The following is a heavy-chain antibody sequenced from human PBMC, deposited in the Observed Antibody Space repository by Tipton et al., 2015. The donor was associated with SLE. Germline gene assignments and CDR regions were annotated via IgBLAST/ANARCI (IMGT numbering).Heavy chain of an antibody. V-gene: IGHV4-59*11. CDR1: GGSISSHY. Sequence: TLSLTCTVSGGSISSHYWSWLRQPPGKGLAWIGYISYSETTNYNPSLKSRVTISVDTSKNQFSLKLRSVTAADTAVYYCAGAWQGYCSGGTCYVLDYWGQGTLVTVSS. J-gene: IGHJ4*02. CDR2: ISYSETT. CDR3: AGAWQGYCSGGTCYVLDY. D-gene: IGHD2-15*01.